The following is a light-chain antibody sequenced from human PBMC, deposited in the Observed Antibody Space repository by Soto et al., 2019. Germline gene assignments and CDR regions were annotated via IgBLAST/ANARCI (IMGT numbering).Light chain of an antibody. CDR3: QQSHSSPYT. CDR1: QSISSY. V-gene: IGKV1-39*01. Sequence: DIRMTQSPSSLSASVGDRVTITCRASQSISSYLNWYQQKPGKAPKLLIYAASSLQSGVPSRFSGSRSGTDFTLTISSLQPEDFAIYYCQQSHSSPYTFGQGTKLEI. J-gene: IGKJ2*01. CDR2: AAS.